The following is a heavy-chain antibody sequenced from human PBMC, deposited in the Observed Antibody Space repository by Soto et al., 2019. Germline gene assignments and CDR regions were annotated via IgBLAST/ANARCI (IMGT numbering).Heavy chain of an antibody. D-gene: IGHD3-3*01. CDR3: ARDVGLQHDTGYYDFWSGKNNWFDP. J-gene: IGHJ5*02. CDR1: GGSISGHC. Sequence: PSETLSLTCTVSGGSISGHCWSWIRQPPGKGLQYIGYISYSGSTNYNPSLKSRVTISVDTSNNQFSLRLSSVTAADTAVYYCARDVGLQHDTGYYDFWSGKNNWFDPWGQGILVTVSS. V-gene: IGHV4-59*11. CDR2: ISYSGST.